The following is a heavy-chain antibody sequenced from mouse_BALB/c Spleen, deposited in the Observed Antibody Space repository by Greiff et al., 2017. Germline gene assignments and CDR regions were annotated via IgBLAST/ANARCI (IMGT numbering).Heavy chain of an antibody. CDR2: ISSGGGNT. J-gene: IGHJ3*01. CDR3: ARNGYDVGWFAY. Sequence: DVMLVESGGGLVKPGGSLKLSCAASGFTFSSYTMSWVRQTPEKRLEWVATISSGGGNTYYPDSVKGRFTISRDNAKNNLYLQMSSLRSEDTALYYCARNGYDVGWFAYWGQGTLVTVSA. V-gene: IGHV5-9*03. D-gene: IGHD2-2*01. CDR1: GFTFSSYT.